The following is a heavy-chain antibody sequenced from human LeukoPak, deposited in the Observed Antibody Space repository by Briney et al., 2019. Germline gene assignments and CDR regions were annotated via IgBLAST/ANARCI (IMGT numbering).Heavy chain of an antibody. J-gene: IGHJ4*02. V-gene: IGHV4-61*02. CDR1: GGSISSGSYY. D-gene: IGHD3-22*01. CDR2: IYTSGST. CDR3: ARSHTYYYDSSGYPFDY. Sequence: SETLSLTCTVSGGSISSGSYYWSWIRQPAGKGLEWIGRIYTSGSTNYNPSLKSRVTISVDTPKNQFSLKLSSVTAADTAVYYCARSHTYYYDSSGYPFDYWGQGTLVTVSS.